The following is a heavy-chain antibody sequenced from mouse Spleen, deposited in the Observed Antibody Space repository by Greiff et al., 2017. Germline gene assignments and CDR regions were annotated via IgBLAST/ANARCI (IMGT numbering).Heavy chain of an antibody. CDR1: GFSLTSYG. CDR3: ARNDGNYEGFAY. J-gene: IGHJ3*01. V-gene: IGHV2-2*01. CDR2: IWSGGST. Sequence: QVQLQQSGPGLVQPSQSLSITCTVSGFSLTSYGVHWVRQSPGKGLEWLGVIWSGGSTDYNAAFISRLSISKDNSKSQVFFKMNSLQADDTAIYYCARNDGNYEGFAYWGQGTLVTVSA. D-gene: IGHD2-1*01.